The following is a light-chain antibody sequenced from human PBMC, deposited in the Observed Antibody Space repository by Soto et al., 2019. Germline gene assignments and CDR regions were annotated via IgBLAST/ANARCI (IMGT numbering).Light chain of an antibody. Sequence: EIVLTQSPATLSLSPGERATLSCRASQRVSSYLACDQQKPGQAPRLLIYDASNRATGIPARFSGSGGGTDFTLTISSLEPEDFAVYYCQQRSNWPPLTFGGGTKVEIK. V-gene: IGKV3-11*01. J-gene: IGKJ4*01. CDR3: QQRSNWPPLT. CDR2: DAS. CDR1: QRVSSY.